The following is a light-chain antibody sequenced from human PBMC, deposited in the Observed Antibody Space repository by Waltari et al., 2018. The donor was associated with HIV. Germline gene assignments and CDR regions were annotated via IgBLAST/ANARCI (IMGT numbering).Light chain of an antibody. Sequence: QSVLTQPPSLSEAPSPRVTISCSGSHSNIGHNALKWYQQPPGKAPKLLIYYNDLPPSGVSDRCADSRSGTSASLAISGLQSEDEAHYYWASWDDRLNGWVFGGGTQLTVL. CDR2: YND. V-gene: IGLV1-36*01. J-gene: IGLJ3*02. CDR3: ASWDDRLNGWV. CDR1: HSNIGHNA.